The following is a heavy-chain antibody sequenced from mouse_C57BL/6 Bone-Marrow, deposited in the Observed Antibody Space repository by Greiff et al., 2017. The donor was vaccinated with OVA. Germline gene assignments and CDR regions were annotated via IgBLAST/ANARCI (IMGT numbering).Heavy chain of an antibody. CDR2: IYPRSGNT. V-gene: IGHV1-81*01. J-gene: IGHJ2*01. CDR1: GYTFTSYG. CDR3: ARSGIYYYGSSWD. Sequence: VKPLESGAELARPGASVKLSCKASGYTFTSYGISWVKQRPGQGLEWIGEIYPRSGNTYYNEKFKGKATLTADKSSSTAYMELRSLTSEDSAVYCCARSGIYYYGSSWDWGQGTTLTVSS. D-gene: IGHD1-1*01.